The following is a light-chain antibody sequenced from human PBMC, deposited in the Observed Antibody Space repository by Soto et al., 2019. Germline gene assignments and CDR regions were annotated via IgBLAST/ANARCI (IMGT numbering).Light chain of an antibody. CDR1: QSVSSN. CDR2: GAS. CDR3: QQYNNWRRT. Sequence: EIVMTQSPASLSVSPGERATISCRASQSVSSNLPWYQQKPGQAPRLLIYGASTRATGIPARFSGSGSGTEFTLTISSLQSEDFAIYYCQQYNNWRRTFGQGTKVEIK. J-gene: IGKJ1*01. V-gene: IGKV3-15*01.